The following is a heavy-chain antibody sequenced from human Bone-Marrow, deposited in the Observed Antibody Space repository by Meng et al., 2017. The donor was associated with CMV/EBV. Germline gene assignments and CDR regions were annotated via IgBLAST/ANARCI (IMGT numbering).Heavy chain of an antibody. Sequence: SETLSLTCTVSGGSISSYYWSWIRQPPGKGLEWIGYIYYSGSTYYNPSLKSRVTISVDTSKNQFSLKLSSVTAADTAVYYCAREDLVKGRYGMDVWGQGTTVTVSS. J-gene: IGHJ6*02. CDR3: AREDLVKGRYGMDV. V-gene: IGHV4-59*12. CDR1: GGSISSYY. CDR2: IYYSGST. D-gene: IGHD3-3*01.